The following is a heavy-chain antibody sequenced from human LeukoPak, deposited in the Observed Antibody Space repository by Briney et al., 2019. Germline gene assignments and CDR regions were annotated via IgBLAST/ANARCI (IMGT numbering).Heavy chain of an antibody. CDR3: ARDGYSYGEEPCFDY. Sequence: GGSLRLSCAASGFTFSSYWMSWVRQAPGKGLEWVANIKQDGSEKYYVDSVKGRFTISRDNAKNSLYLQMNSLRAEDTAVYYCARDGYSYGEEPCFDYWGQGTLVTVSS. V-gene: IGHV3-7*01. J-gene: IGHJ4*02. CDR2: IKQDGSEK. D-gene: IGHD5-18*01. CDR1: GFTFSSYW.